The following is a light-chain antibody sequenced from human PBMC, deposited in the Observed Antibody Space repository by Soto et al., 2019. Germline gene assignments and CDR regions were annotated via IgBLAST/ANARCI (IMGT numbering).Light chain of an antibody. CDR3: LQDYNYPWT. CDR2: AAS. Sequence: AIQMTQSPSSLSASVGDRVTITCRASQGIRNDLGWYQQKPGKAPKLLIYAASSLQSGDPSRFSGSGSGTDFTLTNSSLQPEDFATYYCLQDYNYPWTFGQGTKVEIK. J-gene: IGKJ1*01. V-gene: IGKV1-6*01. CDR1: QGIRND.